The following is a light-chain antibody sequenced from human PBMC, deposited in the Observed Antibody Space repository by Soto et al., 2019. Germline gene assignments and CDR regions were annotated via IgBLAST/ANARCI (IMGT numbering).Light chain of an antibody. Sequence: VLTQSPDTLSLSPGGRATLSRRGSQSVTGSYLACYQHKCGQAPRVLIYGATSRATGIPDRFSGSVYGTDFNLTISRREPEDLAVFDCQQYGSSPQTFGQGTKVDIK. CDR2: GAT. V-gene: IGKV3-20*01. J-gene: IGKJ1*01. CDR1: QSVTGSY. CDR3: QQYGSSPQT.